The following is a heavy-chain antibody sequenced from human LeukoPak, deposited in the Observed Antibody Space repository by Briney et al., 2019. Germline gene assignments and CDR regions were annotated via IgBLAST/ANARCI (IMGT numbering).Heavy chain of an antibody. CDR1: GFTFSSYS. D-gene: IGHD6-13*01. CDR2: ISSSSSYI. Sequence: SGGSLRLSCAASGFTFSSYSMNWVRQAPGKGLEWVSSISSSSSYIYYADSVKGRFTISRDNAKNSLYLQMNSLRAEDTAVYYCARDGSWYSFFDYWGQGTLVTVSS. J-gene: IGHJ4*02. V-gene: IGHV3-21*01. CDR3: ARDGSWYSFFDY.